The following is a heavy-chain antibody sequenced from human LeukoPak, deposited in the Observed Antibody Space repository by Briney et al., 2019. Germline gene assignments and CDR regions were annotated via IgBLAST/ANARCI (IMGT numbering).Heavy chain of an antibody. D-gene: IGHD1-26*01. CDR3: ARAVLSGSYPYYYYGMDV. CDR2: IYSGGST. CDR1: GFTVSSNY. Sequence: GGSLRLSCAASGFTVSSNYMSWVRQAPGKGLEWVSVIYSGGSTYYADSVKGRFTTSRHNSKNTLYLQMNSLRAEDTAVYYSARAVLSGSYPYYYYGMDVWGQGTTVTVSS. V-gene: IGHV3-53*04. J-gene: IGHJ6*02.